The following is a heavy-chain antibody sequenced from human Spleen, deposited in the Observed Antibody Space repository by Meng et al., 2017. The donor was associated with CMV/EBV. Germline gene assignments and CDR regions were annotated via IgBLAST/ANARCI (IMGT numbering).Heavy chain of an antibody. J-gene: IGHJ4*02. Sequence: GGSLRLSCAASGFTFSSYGMHWVRQAPGKGLEWVAFIRYDGSNKYYADSVKGRFTISRGNSKNTLYLQMNSLRAEDTAVYYCAKGAPYGDYGGGFDYWGQGTLVTVSS. CDR2: IRYDGSNK. CDR3: AKGAPYGDYGGGFDY. CDR1: GFTFSSYG. D-gene: IGHD4-17*01. V-gene: IGHV3-30*02.